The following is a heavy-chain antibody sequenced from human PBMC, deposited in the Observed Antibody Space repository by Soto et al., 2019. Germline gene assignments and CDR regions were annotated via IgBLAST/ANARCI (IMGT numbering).Heavy chain of an antibody. CDR1: GYTFTSYG. D-gene: IGHD4-17*01. Sequence: ASVKVSCKASGYTFTSYGISWVRQAPGQGLEWMGWISAYNGNTNYAQKLQGRVTMTTDTSTSTAYMELRSLRSDDTAVYYCARDTRMMTTVTTYAYWGQGTLVTVSS. J-gene: IGHJ4*02. CDR3: ARDTRMMTTVTTYAY. V-gene: IGHV1-18*01. CDR2: ISAYNGNT.